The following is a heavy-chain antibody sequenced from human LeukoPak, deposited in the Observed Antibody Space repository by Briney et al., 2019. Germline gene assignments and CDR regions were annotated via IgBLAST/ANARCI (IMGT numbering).Heavy chain of an antibody. CDR1: GYTFTGYY. J-gene: IGHJ5*02. V-gene: IGHV1-2*02. CDR3: ARDRIGYCSGGSCYHYNWFDP. CDR2: INPNSGGT. D-gene: IGHD2-15*01. Sequence: VKVSCKASGYTFTGYYMHWVRQAPGQGLEWMGWINPNSGGTNYAQKFQGRVTMTRDTSISTAYMELSRLRSDDTAVYYCARDRIGYCSGGSCYHYNWFDPWGQGTLVTVSS.